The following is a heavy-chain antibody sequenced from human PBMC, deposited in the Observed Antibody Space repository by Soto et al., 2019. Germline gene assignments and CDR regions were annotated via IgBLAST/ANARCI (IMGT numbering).Heavy chain of an antibody. V-gene: IGHV3-9*01. Sequence: EVQLVESGGGLVQPGRSLRLSCAASGFTFDDYAMHWVRQAPGKGLEWVSGISWNSGSIGYADSVKGRFTISRDNAKNSLYLQMNSLRAEDTALYYCAKDRHPGIAAAHFDYWGQGTLVTVSS. CDR3: AKDRHPGIAAAHFDY. CDR2: ISWNSGSI. J-gene: IGHJ4*02. CDR1: GFTFDDYA. D-gene: IGHD6-13*01.